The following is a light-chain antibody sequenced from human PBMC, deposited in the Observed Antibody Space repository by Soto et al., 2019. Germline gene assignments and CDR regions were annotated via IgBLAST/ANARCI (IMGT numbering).Light chain of an antibody. J-gene: IGLJ3*02. CDR1: SSDIGSHNF. CDR3: CSYTSTSTLV. Sequence: QSALTQPASVSGSPGQSITISCTGTSSDIGSHNFVSWHQQHPGKAPKFIIYGVSNRPSGVSNRFSGSKSGNTASLTISGLQADDEADYYCCSYTSTSTLVFGGGTKLTVL. V-gene: IGLV2-14*01. CDR2: GVS.